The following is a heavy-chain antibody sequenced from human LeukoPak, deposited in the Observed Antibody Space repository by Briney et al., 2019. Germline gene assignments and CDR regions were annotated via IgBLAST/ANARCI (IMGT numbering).Heavy chain of an antibody. Sequence: GASVKVSCKVSGYTLTELSMHWVRQAPGKGLEWMGGFDPEDGETIYAQKFQGRVTITADESTSTAYMELSSLRSEDTAVYYCARAKYRSGFDPWGQGTLVTVSS. V-gene: IGHV1-24*01. D-gene: IGHD3-10*01. J-gene: IGHJ5*02. CDR3: ARAKYRSGFDP. CDR1: GYTLTELS. CDR2: FDPEDGET.